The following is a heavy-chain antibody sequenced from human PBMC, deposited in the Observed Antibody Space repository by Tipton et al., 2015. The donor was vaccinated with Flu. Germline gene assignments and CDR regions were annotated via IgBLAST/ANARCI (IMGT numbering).Heavy chain of an antibody. CDR3: AKSSHYYDSSGSAFDI. CDR2: IRYDGSNK. CDR1: GFTLSSYG. Sequence: SLRLSCAASGFTLSSYGMHWVRQAPGKGLEWVAFIRYDGSNKYYADSVKGRFTISRDNSKNTLYLQMNSLRAEDTAVYYCAKSSHYYDSSGSAFDIWGQGTMVTVSS. J-gene: IGHJ3*02. V-gene: IGHV3-30*02. D-gene: IGHD3-22*01.